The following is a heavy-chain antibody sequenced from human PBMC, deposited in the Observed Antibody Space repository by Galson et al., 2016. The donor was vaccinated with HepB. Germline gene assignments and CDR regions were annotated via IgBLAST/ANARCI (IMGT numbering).Heavy chain of an antibody. J-gene: IGHJ6*02. CDR3: ARHPTRAVRREGFYGLDV. Sequence: SETLSLTCSLSGASVRTSNYYWDWIRQSPGKGLEWIGGVFYSGTTQHNPSLRSRVSISVDMSKNHFSLTLTSVTAADTAVYYCARHPTRAVRREGFYGLDVWGQGTTVTISS. D-gene: IGHD1-1*01. CDR1: GASVRTSNYY. CDR2: VFYSGTT. V-gene: IGHV4-39*01.